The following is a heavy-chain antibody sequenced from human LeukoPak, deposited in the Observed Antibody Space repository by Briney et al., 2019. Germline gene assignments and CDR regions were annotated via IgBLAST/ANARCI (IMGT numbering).Heavy chain of an antibody. V-gene: IGHV3-21*01. CDR2: ISSSSSYI. Sequence: GGSLRLSCAASGFTFSSYSMNWVRQAPGKGLEWVSSISSSSSYIYYADSVKGRFTISRDNAKNSLYLQMNSLRAEDTAVYCCARDGVVPAAIFPFDYWGQGTLVTVSS. CDR1: GFTFSSYS. CDR3: ARDGVVPAAIFPFDY. J-gene: IGHJ4*02. D-gene: IGHD2-2*02.